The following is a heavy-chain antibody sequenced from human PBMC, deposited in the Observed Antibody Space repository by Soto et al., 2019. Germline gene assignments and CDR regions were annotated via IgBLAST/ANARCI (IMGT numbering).Heavy chain of an antibody. Sequence: AGGSLRLSCSASGFTFSSYAMHWVRQAPGKGLEYVSAISSNGGSTYYADSVKGRFTISRDNSKNTLYLQMSSLRAEDTAVYYCVKDTGGYSYGFYYYYGMDVWGQGTTVTVSS. D-gene: IGHD5-18*01. CDR3: VKDTGGYSYGFYYYYGMDV. J-gene: IGHJ6*02. V-gene: IGHV3-64D*06. CDR2: ISSNGGST. CDR1: GFTFSSYA.